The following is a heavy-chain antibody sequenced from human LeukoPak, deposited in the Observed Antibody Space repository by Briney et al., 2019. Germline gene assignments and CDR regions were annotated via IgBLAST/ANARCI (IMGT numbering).Heavy chain of an antibody. Sequence: GGSLRLSCAASGFTFSSYAMSWVRQAPGKGLEWVSAISGSGGSTYYADSVKGRFTISRDNSKNTLYLQMNSLRAEDTAVYYCARRPYGDYEGGAFDIWGQGTMVTVSS. CDR1: GFTFSSYA. CDR3: ARRPYGDYEGGAFDI. J-gene: IGHJ3*02. CDR2: ISGSGGST. D-gene: IGHD4-17*01. V-gene: IGHV3-23*01.